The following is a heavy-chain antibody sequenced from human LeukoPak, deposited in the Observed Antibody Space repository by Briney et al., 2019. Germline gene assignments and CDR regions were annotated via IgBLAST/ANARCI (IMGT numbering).Heavy chain of an antibody. CDR1: GVTFSSYA. CDR2: ISGSGGST. J-gene: IGHJ4*02. D-gene: IGHD3-10*01. V-gene: IGHV3-23*01. Sequence: GGSLRLSCAASGVTFSSYAMTWVRQAPGKGLEWVSGISGSGGSTYYADSVKGRFTISRDNSKNTLYLQMNSLRAEDTAVYYCAKGTGYYGSGSFDYWGQGTLVTVSS. CDR3: AKGTGYYGSGSFDY.